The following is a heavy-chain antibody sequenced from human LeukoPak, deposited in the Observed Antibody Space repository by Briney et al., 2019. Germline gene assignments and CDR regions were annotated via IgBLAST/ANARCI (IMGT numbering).Heavy chain of an antibody. CDR2: ISYDGSNK. D-gene: IGHD6-13*01. CDR1: GFTFSSYA. CDR3: ARDFIRQQLVRQGYYYYGMDV. J-gene: IGHJ6*02. Sequence: GGSLRLSCAASGFTFSSYAMRGVRQAPGKGLERVAVISYDGSNKYYADSVKGRFTISRDNSKNTLYLQMNSLRAEDTAVYYCARDFIRQQLVRQGYYYYGMDVWGQGTTVTVSS. V-gene: IGHV3-30-3*01.